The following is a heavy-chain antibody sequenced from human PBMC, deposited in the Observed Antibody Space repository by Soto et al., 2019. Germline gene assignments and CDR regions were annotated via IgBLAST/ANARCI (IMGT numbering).Heavy chain of an antibody. D-gene: IGHD3-9*01. CDR2: ISYDGSNK. V-gene: IGHV3-30-3*01. J-gene: IGHJ6*02. CDR3: ARDREYYDILTGYKGAPYYYYYGMDV. CDR1: GFTFSSYA. Sequence: GGSLRLSCAASGFTFSSYAMHWVRQAPGKGLEWVAVISYDGSNKYYADSVKGRFTISRDNSKNTLYLQMNSLRAEDTAVYYCARDREYYDILTGYKGAPYYYYYGMDVWGQGTTVTVSS.